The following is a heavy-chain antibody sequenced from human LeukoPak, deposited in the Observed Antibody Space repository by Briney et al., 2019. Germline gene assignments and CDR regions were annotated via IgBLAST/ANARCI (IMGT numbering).Heavy chain of an antibody. Sequence: GRSLRLSCAASGFTFSSYAMHWVRQAPGKGLEWVVAISYEGSNKYYADSVKGRFTISRDNSKNTLYLQMNSLRAEDTAVYYCAGEGRGYSSGWYPNFDYWGQGTLVTVSS. CDR2: ISYEGSNK. V-gene: IGHV3-30-3*01. D-gene: IGHD6-19*01. J-gene: IGHJ4*02. CDR1: GFTFSSYA. CDR3: AGEGRGYSSGWYPNFDY.